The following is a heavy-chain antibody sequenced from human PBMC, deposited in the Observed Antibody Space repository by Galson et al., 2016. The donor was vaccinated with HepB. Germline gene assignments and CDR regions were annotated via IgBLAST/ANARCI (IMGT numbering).Heavy chain of an antibody. D-gene: IGHD2-2*01. Sequence: SVKVSCKASGGTFSTYSISWVRQAPGQGLEWMGKIIPVFGTANYAQNFQGRVTITADESTSTAYMELSSLRSEDTAVYYCAREDVGYCTTTSCYNWFDPWGQGTLVTVSS. J-gene: IGHJ5*02. CDR3: AREDVGYCTTTSCYNWFDP. CDR2: IIPVFGTA. CDR1: GGTFSTYS. V-gene: IGHV1-69*13.